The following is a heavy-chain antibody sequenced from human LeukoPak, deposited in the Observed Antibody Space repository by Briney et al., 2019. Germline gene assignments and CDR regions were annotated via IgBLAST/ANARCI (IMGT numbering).Heavy chain of an antibody. D-gene: IGHD3-10*01. Sequence: SETLSLTCAVYGGSFSGYYWSWIRQSPGKGLEWIREINHSGSTNYNPSLKSRVTISLDTSKNQFSLKLSSVTAADTAVYYCARDRLLWFGELNNYYYYYMDVWGKGTTVTISS. CDR3: ARDRLLWFGELNNYYYYYMDV. CDR2: INHSGST. V-gene: IGHV4-34*01. J-gene: IGHJ6*03. CDR1: GGSFSGYY.